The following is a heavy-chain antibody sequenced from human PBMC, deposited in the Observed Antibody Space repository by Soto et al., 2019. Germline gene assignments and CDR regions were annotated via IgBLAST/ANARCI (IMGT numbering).Heavy chain of an antibody. J-gene: IGHJ4*02. Sequence: QVQLVQSGAEVKKPGASVKVSCKASGYSFTSFPIHWVRQAPGQGLECMRWINAANGYTRYSQKFQGRVTITRDTPATTAYMDLSSLTSEDTAVYYCARGGGLDDWGQGTLITVSS. V-gene: IGHV1-3*01. CDR2: INAANGYT. CDR3: ARGGGLDD. CDR1: GYSFTSFP. D-gene: IGHD3-10*01.